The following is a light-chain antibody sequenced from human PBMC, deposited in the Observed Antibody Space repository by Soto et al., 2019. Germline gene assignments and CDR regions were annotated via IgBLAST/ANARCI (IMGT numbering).Light chain of an antibody. CDR3: CSYAGSSLRV. V-gene: IGLV2-23*01. CDR2: EGS. Sequence: QSVLTQPASVSGSPGQSITISCIGTSSDIGSYNLVSWYQQFPGRAPKLMIYEGSERPSGVSNRFSGSQSGNTASLTISGLQAEDEADYYCCSYAGSSLRVFGGGTKLTVL. J-gene: IGLJ3*02. CDR1: SSDIGSYNL.